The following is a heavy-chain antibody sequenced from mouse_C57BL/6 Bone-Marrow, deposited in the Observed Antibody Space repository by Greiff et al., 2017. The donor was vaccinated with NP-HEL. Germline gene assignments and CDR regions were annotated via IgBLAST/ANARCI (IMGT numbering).Heavy chain of an antibody. Sequence: VQLQQSGAELARPGASVKLSCKASGYTFTSYGISWVKQRTGQGLEWIGEIYPRSGNTYYNEKFKGKATLTADKSSSTAYMELRSLTSEDSAVYFCARPISFIYYDYGFAYWGQGTLVTVSA. CDR2: IYPRSGNT. J-gene: IGHJ3*01. CDR1: GYTFTSYG. D-gene: IGHD2-4*01. V-gene: IGHV1-81*01. CDR3: ARPISFIYYDYGFAY.